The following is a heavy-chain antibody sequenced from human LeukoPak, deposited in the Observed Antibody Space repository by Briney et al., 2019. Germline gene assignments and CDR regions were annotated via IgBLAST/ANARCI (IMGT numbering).Heavy chain of an antibody. Sequence: GAPVKVSCKASGYTFTGYYMHWVRQAPGQGLEWMGWINPNSGGTNYAQKFQGRVTMTRDTSISTAYMELSRLRSDDTAVYYCARDSTGYSSGWYQTGFDYWGQGTLVTVSS. J-gene: IGHJ4*02. CDR2: INPNSGGT. CDR1: GYTFTGYY. V-gene: IGHV1-2*02. CDR3: ARDSTGYSSGWYQTGFDY. D-gene: IGHD6-19*01.